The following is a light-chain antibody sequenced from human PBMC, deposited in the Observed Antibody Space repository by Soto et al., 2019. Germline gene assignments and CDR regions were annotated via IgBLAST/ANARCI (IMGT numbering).Light chain of an antibody. CDR1: QSVRSN. J-gene: IGKJ1*01. CDR3: QQYNKWPLT. Sequence: EIVMTQSPATLSVSPGERVTLSCRASQSVRSNLAWYQQKPGQAPRLLIYGASTRATGIPVRFSGSASGTEFTLTISSLQSEDFTVYYCQQYNKWPLTFGQGTKVDIK. CDR2: GAS. V-gene: IGKV3-15*01.